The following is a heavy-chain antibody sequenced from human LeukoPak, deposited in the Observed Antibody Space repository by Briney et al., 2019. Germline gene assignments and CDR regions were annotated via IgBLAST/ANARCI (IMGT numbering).Heavy chain of an antibody. Sequence: PGGSLRLSCAASGFTFSNYAMTWVRQAPGRGLEWVSASSGSGDNTYYAVSVKGRFTISRDNSKNTLYLQMNSLRAEDTAVYYCARESAQSYYYDSSGYYPRYFDYWGQGTLVTVSS. V-gene: IGHV3-23*01. D-gene: IGHD3-22*01. CDR3: ARESAQSYYYDSSGYYPRYFDY. J-gene: IGHJ4*02. CDR2: SSGSGDNT. CDR1: GFTFSNYA.